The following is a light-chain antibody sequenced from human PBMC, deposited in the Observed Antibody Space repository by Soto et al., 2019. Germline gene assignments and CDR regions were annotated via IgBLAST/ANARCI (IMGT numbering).Light chain of an antibody. V-gene: IGKV1-39*01. CDR1: QSISSY. Sequence: DIKMTQSPSSLSASVGERVTITCRASQSISSYLNWYQQKPGKAPKLLIYAASSLQSGVPSRFSGSGSGTDFTLTISSLQPEDSATYYCQQSYRTPWTFGQGTKVEIK. J-gene: IGKJ1*01. CDR3: QQSYRTPWT. CDR2: AAS.